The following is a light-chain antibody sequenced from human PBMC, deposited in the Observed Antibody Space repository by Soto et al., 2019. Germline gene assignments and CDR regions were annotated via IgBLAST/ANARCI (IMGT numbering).Light chain of an antibody. J-gene: IGKJ4*01. CDR3: QQLNGYPLT. CDR2: AAS. Sequence: EMQVTQSLSSMSASVGDRVTITCRASQSISSWLAWYQQKPGKAPKLLIYAASTLQSGVPSRFSGSGSGTEFTLTISSLQPEDFATYYCQQLNGYPLTFGGGTKVDIK. V-gene: IGKV1-9*01. CDR1: QSISSW.